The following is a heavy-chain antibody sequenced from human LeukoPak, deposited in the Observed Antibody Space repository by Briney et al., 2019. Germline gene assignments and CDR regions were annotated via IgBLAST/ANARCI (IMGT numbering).Heavy chain of an antibody. Sequence: PSETLSLTCTVSGGSISRNSDYWGWIRQPPGKGLEWIGSIYHSGSTYYNPSLKSRVTISVDTSKNQFSLKLSSVTAADTAVYYCARLRVRGILDYWGQGTLVTVSS. CDR3: ARLRVRGILDY. CDR1: GGSISRNSDY. D-gene: IGHD3-10*01. J-gene: IGHJ4*02. V-gene: IGHV4-39*07. CDR2: IYHSGST.